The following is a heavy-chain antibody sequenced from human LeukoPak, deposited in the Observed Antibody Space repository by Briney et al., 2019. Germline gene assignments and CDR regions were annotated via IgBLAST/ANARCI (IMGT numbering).Heavy chain of an antibody. CDR1: GYTYTTYY. CDR3: ARAIERFGESPDAFDI. CDR2: INPSGGGT. J-gene: IGHJ3*02. D-gene: IGHD3-10*01. Sequence: GASVKVSCKASGYTYTTYYIHWVRQAPGQGLERMGIINPSGGGTSYAQKFQGRVTMTRDTSTSTVYMELSSLRSEDTAVYYCARAIERFGESPDAFDIWGQGTMVTVSS. V-gene: IGHV1-46*01.